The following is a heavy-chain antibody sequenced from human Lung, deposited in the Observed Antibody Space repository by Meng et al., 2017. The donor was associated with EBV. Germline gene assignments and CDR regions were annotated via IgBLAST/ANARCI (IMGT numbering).Heavy chain of an antibody. D-gene: IGHD5-12*01. CDR2: IYTSGST. V-gene: IGHV4-4*07. J-gene: IGHJ4*02. CDR3: ARDPGLGYSGYDGILGY. Sequence: LPEPAPGLRQPAETLPRTCTVSSGSISSYYWSWIRQPAGKGLEWIGRIYTSGSTNYNPSLKSRVTMSVDTSKNQFSLKLSSVTAADTAVYYCARDPGLGYSGYDGILGYWGQGTLVTVSS. CDR1: SGSISSYY.